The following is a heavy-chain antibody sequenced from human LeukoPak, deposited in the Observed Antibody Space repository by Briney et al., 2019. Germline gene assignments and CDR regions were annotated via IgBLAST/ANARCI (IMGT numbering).Heavy chain of an antibody. CDR1: GFSFTNYW. V-gene: IGHV3-7*01. J-gene: IGHJ4*02. CDR3: VSQEVVPH. D-gene: IGHD2-21*01. Sequence: PGGSLRLSCAAAGFSFTNYWMSWLRQAPGKGLEWVANVKEDGTTKQYVDFVKGRFTISRDNAKNSLYLQMDSLRAEDTAVYYCVSQEVVPHWGQGTLVSVSS. CDR2: VKEDGTTK.